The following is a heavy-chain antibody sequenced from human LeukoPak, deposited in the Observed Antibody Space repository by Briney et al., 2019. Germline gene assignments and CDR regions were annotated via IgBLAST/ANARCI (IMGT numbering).Heavy chain of an antibody. D-gene: IGHD2-15*01. J-gene: IGHJ6*03. V-gene: IGHV4-39*07. CDR2: IHYSGST. Sequence: PSETLSLTCIVSGGSISSYYWGWIRQPPGKGLEWIGSIHYSGSTNYNPSLKSRVTISVDTSKNQFSLKLSSVTAADTAVYYCARGYCSGGSCYSYYYYNYMDVWGKGTTVTVSS. CDR1: GGSISSYY. CDR3: ARGYCSGGSCYSYYYYNYMDV.